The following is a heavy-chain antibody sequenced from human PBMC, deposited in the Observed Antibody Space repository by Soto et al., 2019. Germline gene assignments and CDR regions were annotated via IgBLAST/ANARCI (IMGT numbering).Heavy chain of an antibody. J-gene: IGHJ3*02. CDR3: ARRTDAFDI. CDR2: INNSGHYT. Sequence: LSLSCTTSTLSFSSHTMSWVRQAPGKGLEWVSDINNSGHYTYYGDSVKGRFTISRDNSKNTMFLQMNNLRVEDTAMYYCARRTDAFDIWGQGTMVTVSS. V-gene: IGHV3-23*02. CDR1: TLSFSSHT.